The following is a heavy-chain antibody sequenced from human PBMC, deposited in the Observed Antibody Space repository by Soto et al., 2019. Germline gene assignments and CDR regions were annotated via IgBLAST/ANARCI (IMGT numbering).Heavy chain of an antibody. CDR3: AKDGVAECYLCNWFVP. CDR2: IISIFGSA. V-gene: IGHV1-69*13. CDR1: GGTFSSYA. D-gene: IGHD2-15*01. J-gene: IGHJ5*02. Sequence: SVKVSCKASGGTFSSYAITWVRQAPGQGLEWLGRIISIFGSANYAQKFQGRVTITADESTTTAYMELSSLRSDDTAVYYCAKDGVAECYLCNWFVPWGQGTLVTVS.